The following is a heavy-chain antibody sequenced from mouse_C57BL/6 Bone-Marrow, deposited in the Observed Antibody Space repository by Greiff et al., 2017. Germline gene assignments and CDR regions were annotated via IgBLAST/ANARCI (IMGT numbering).Heavy chain of an antibody. J-gene: IGHJ1*03. D-gene: IGHD1-1*01. CDR3: ARSWYYGSSHWYFDV. CDR2: IYPGGGYT. Sequence: QVQLKQSGAELVRPGTSVKMSCKASGYTFTNYWIGWAKQRPGHGLEWIGDIYPGGGYTNYNEKFKGKATLTADKSSSTAYMQFSILTSEDSAIYYCARSWYYGSSHWYFDVWGTGTTVTVSS. V-gene: IGHV1-63*01. CDR1: GYTFTNYW.